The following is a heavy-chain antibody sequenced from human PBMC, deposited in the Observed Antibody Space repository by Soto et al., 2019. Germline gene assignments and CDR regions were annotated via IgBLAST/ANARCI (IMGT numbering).Heavy chain of an antibody. J-gene: IGHJ6*02. V-gene: IGHV1-8*01. CDR3: ARGNDEGPGGVTIFGVVIPQLYGMDV. CDR2: MNPNSGNT. D-gene: IGHD3-3*01. CDR1: GYTFTSYD. Sequence: ASVKVSCKASGYTFTSYDINWVRQATGQGLEWMGWMNPNSGNTGYAQKFQGRVTMTRNTSISTAYMELSSLGSEDTAGYYCARGNDEGPGGVTIFGVVIPQLYGMDVWGQGTTVTVSS.